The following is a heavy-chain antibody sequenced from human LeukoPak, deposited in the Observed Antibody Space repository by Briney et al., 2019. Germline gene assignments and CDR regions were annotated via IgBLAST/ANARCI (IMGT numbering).Heavy chain of an antibody. CDR1: GFTFSSYS. Sequence: GGSLRLSCAASGFTFSSYSMSWVRQAPGKGLEWVSYISSGSDTIYYADSVKGRFTISRDNAKNSLYLQMNSLRDEDTAVYYCAIKYEQTWGQGTLVTVSS. CDR2: ISSGSDTI. D-gene: IGHD2-2*01. J-gene: IGHJ4*02. V-gene: IGHV3-48*02. CDR3: AIKYEQT.